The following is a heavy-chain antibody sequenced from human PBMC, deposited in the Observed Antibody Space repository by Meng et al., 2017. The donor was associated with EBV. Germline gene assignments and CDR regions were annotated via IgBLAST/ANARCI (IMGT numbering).Heavy chain of an antibody. CDR1: GYTFTSYA. J-gene: IGHJ4*02. CDR3: AREGVGYYDSSGSGSYFDH. CDR2: INTNTGNP. D-gene: IGHD3-22*01. V-gene: IGHV7-4-1*02. Sequence: VQLVQVGSELKKPGASLKVFCKASGYTFTSYAMNWVRQAPEQGVEWLGWINTNTGNPTYAQGLTGRFGFSLAVAASTAYLQIRRLTAEDTAMDLCAREGVGYYDSSGSGSYFDHWGQGTLVTVSS.